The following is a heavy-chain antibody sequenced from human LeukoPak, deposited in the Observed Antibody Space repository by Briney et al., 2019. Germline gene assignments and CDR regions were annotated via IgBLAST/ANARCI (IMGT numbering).Heavy chain of an antibody. CDR3: ARVTPSSGDRHFDY. J-gene: IGHJ4*02. D-gene: IGHD3-10*01. CDR2: INAYNGNT. CDR1: GYTFTSYG. V-gene: IGHV1-18*01. Sequence: ASVKVSCKASGYTFTSYGISWVRQAPGQGLEWMGWINAYNGNTNYAQKLQGRVTMTTDTSTSTAYMELRSLRSDDTVVYYCARVTPSSGDRHFDYWGQGTLVTVSS.